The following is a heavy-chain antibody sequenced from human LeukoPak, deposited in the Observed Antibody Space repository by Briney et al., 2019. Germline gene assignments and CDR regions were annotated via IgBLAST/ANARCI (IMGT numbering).Heavy chain of an antibody. CDR3: TRAGSGSYYTD. V-gene: IGHV3-74*01. D-gene: IGHD3-10*01. Sequence: GGSLRLSCAFSGFTFNSNWMHWVRQGPGKGLVWVSRINSDGSSTGYADSVKGRFTISTDNAKNTLYLQMNSLRAEDTAVYYCTRAGSGSYYTDWGQGILVTVSS. CDR1: GFTFNSNW. CDR2: INSDGSST. J-gene: IGHJ4*02.